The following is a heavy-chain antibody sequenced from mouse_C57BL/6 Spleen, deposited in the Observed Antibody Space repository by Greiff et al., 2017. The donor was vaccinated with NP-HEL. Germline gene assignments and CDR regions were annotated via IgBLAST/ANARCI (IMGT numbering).Heavy chain of an antibody. V-gene: IGHV1-50*01. CDR3: ARRSYYPYFDY. Sequence: VQLQQPGAELVKPGASVKLSCKASGYTFTSYWMQWVKQRPGQGLEWIGEIDPSDGSTNYNQKFKGKATLTVDTSSSTAYMQLSSLTSEDSAVYYCARRSYYPYFDYWGQGTTLTVSS. D-gene: IGHD2-12*01. CDR1: GYTFTSYW. CDR2: IDPSDGST. J-gene: IGHJ2*01.